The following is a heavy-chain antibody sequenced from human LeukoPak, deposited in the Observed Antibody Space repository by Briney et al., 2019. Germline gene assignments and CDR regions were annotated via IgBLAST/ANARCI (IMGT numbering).Heavy chain of an antibody. D-gene: IGHD5-12*01. V-gene: IGHV4-59*01. Sequence: SETLSLTCAVSGGPLTSYYWTWIRQPPGKGLEWIGFIYYRGSTNYNPSLESRVTISIDTSKNRFSLKLSSVTAADTAVYYCARDRYSGYDGFGAFDIWGQGTMVTVSS. J-gene: IGHJ3*02. CDR3: ARDRYSGYDGFGAFDI. CDR1: GGPLTSYY. CDR2: IYYRGST.